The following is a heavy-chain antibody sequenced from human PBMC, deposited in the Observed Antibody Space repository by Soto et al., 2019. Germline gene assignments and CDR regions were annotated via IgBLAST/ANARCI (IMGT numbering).Heavy chain of an antibody. CDR3: ARGAKSICHYGSGSYYNCGMDV. Sequence: QVQLVQSGAEVKKPGASVKVSCKASGYTFTSYGISWVRQAPGQGLEWMGWISAYNGNTNYAQKLQGRVTMTTDTPTSTAYMELRSRRSDDTAVYYCARGAKSICHYGSGSYYNCGMDVWGQGTTVTVSS. CDR2: ISAYNGNT. V-gene: IGHV1-18*01. CDR1: GYTFTSYG. J-gene: IGHJ6*02. D-gene: IGHD3-10*01.